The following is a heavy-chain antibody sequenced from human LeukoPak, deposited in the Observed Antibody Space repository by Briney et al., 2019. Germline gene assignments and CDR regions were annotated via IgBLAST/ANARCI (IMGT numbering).Heavy chain of an antibody. J-gene: IGHJ6*03. CDR1: GFTFADFA. V-gene: IGHV3-23*01. Sequence: GGSLRLSCAASGFTFADFAMSWVRQAPGKGLEWVSTVSGSRRSTYYADSVKGRSAISRDNSKNTLYLQMNSLTAEDTAVYYCAKDTRPYYHFYYYMDVWGKGTTVTVSS. CDR2: VSGSRRST. CDR3: AKDTRPYYHFYYYMDV.